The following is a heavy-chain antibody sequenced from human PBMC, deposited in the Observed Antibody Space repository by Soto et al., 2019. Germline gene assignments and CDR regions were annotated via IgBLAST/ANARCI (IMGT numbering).Heavy chain of an antibody. Sequence: GASVKVSCKASGGTFSSYAISWVRQAPGQGLEWMGGIIPIFGTANYAQKFQGRATITADESTSTAYMELSSLRSEDTAVYYCARGVTSHRYYYYGMDVWGQGTTVTVSS. D-gene: IGHD3-10*01. CDR1: GGTFSSYA. CDR2: IIPIFGTA. V-gene: IGHV1-69*13. J-gene: IGHJ6*02. CDR3: ARGVTSHRYYYYGMDV.